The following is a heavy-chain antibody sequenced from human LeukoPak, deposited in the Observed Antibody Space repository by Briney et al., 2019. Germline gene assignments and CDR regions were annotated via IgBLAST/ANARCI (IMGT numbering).Heavy chain of an antibody. CDR2: IYSGGSGST. CDR1: GFTFSSYG. V-gene: IGHV3-NL1*01. Sequence: PGGSLRLSCAASGFTFSSYGMHWVRQAPGKGLEWVSVIYSGGSGSTYYADSVRGRFTISRDNSKNTLYLQMNSLRAEDTAVYYCAKDRGFVATIVRFIDYWGQGTLVTVSS. CDR3: AKDRGFVATIVRFIDY. D-gene: IGHD5-12*01. J-gene: IGHJ4*02.